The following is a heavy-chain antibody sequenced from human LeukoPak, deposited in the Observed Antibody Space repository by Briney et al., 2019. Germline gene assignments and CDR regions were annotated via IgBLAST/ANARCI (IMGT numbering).Heavy chain of an antibody. CDR1: GFTFDDYA. Sequence: PGGSLRLSCAASGFTFDDYAMPWVRQAPGKGLEWVSGISWNSGGIGYADSVKGRFTISRDNAKRSLYLQMNSLRAEDTALYYCAARIAAAQFDYWGQGTLVTVSS. V-gene: IGHV3-9*01. D-gene: IGHD6-13*01. CDR2: ISWNSGGI. CDR3: AARIAAAQFDY. J-gene: IGHJ4*02.